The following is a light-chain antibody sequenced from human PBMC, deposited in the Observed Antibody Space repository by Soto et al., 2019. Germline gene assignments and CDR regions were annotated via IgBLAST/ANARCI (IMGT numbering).Light chain of an antibody. CDR1: SSNIGAGSD. CDR3: QSYDSSLSGWV. CDR2: GNR. V-gene: IGLV1-40*01. J-gene: IGLJ3*02. Sequence: QSVLTQPPSVSGAPGQRVTISCTGSSSNIGAGSDVHWSQQPPGTAPKLLYYGNRNRPSGVPDRFSGSKSGTSSSLAITGLSAEDEAYYYCQSYDSSLSGWVFGGGTKLTVL.